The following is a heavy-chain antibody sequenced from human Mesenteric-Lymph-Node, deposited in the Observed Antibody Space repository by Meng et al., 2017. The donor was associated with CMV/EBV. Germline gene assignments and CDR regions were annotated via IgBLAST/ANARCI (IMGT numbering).Heavy chain of an antibody. V-gene: IGHV1-69*17. D-gene: IGHD2-2*01. Sequence: ISWVRQAPGQGLEWMGGIITIFGIANYAQRFQGRVTITADKSTTTAYMELSSLRSEDTAVYFCARVRSKDIVVEPAFKEMYSWLDPWGQGTLVTVSS. CDR3: ARVRSKDIVVEPAFKEMYSWLDP. J-gene: IGHJ5*02. CDR2: IITIFGIA.